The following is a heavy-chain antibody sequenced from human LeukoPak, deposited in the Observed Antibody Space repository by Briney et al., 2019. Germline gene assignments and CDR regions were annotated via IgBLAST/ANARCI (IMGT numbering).Heavy chain of an antibody. J-gene: IGHJ4*02. CDR3: ARGPSTYYYDSTQYNY. CDR1: GGSFSGYY. CDR2: INHSGST. Sequence: KPSETLSLTCAVYGGSFSGYYWSWIRQPPGKGLEWIGEINHSGSTNYNPSLKSRVTISVDTSKNQFSLKLSSVTAADTAVYYCARGPSTYYYDSTQYNYWGQGTLVTVSS. D-gene: IGHD3-22*01. V-gene: IGHV4-34*01.